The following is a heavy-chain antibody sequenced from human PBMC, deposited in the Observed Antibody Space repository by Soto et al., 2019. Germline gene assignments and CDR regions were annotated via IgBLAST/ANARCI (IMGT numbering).Heavy chain of an antibody. V-gene: IGHV4-31*03. Sequence: QVQLQELGPGLVKPSQTLSLTCTVSGGSISSGGYYWSWIRQHPGKGLESIGYIYYSGSTYYTPSVRLRVTIAVDTYKNQFSLKLSSVTAADTAVYYCARDEGSSGPAYWGQGTLVTVSS. D-gene: IGHD3-22*01. CDR1: GGSISSGGYY. CDR3: ARDEGSSGPAY. CDR2: IYYSGST. J-gene: IGHJ4*02.